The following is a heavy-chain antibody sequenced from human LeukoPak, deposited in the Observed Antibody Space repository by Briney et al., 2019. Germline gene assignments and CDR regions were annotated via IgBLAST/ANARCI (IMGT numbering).Heavy chain of an antibody. D-gene: IGHD3-3*01. CDR3: ARGIHRYDFWSGYYDY. Sequence: GGSLRLSCAASGFTFSSYGIHWVRQAPGKGLEWVAVIWYDGSNKYYADSVKGRFTISRDNSKNTLYLQMNSLRAEDTAVYYCARGIHRYDFWSGYYDYWGQGTLVTVSS. CDR2: IWYDGSNK. J-gene: IGHJ4*02. CDR1: GFTFSSYG. V-gene: IGHV3-33*01.